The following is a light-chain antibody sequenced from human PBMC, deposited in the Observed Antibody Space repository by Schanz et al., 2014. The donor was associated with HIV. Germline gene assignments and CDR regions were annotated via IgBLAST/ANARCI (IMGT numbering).Light chain of an antibody. J-gene: IGKJ4*02. Sequence: ETVLTQSPGSLSLSPGERATLSCRTSQSVGGSQLAWYQHKRGQAPRLLVYANSFRATGVPDRFSGTGSGTDFTLTISRLEPDDFAVYYCHHYGDSRGTFGGGTEVDI. V-gene: IGKV3-20*01. CDR3: HHYGDSRGT. CDR2: ANS. CDR1: QSVGGSQ.